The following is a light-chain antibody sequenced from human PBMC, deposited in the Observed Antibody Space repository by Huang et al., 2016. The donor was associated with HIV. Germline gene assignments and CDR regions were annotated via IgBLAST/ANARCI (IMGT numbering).Light chain of an antibody. CDR1: HSVRRSY. CDR2: DAS. CDR3: QQYGITPPT. J-gene: IGKJ4*01. V-gene: IGKV3-20*01. Sequence: EIVLTQSPGILSLSPGERASLSCRASHSVRRSYLALYQQKPGQAPRLLIYDASSSDIGIPDRFSGSGSGTDFILSISRREPEDVAVYHCQQYGITPPTFGGGTKVEIK.